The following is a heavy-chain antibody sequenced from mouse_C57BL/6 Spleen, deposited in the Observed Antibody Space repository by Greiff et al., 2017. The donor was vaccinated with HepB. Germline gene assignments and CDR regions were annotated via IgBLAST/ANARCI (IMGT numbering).Heavy chain of an antibody. J-gene: IGHJ3*01. D-gene: IGHD2-4*01. V-gene: IGHV1-18*01. CDR1: GYTFTDYN. Sequence: VQLQQSGPELVKPGASVKIPCKASGYTFTDYNMDWVKQSHGKSLEWIGDINPNNGGTIYNQKFKGKATLTVDKSSSTAYMELRSLTSEDTAVYYCARSDDYDGTAFAYWGQGTLVTVSA. CDR3: ARSDDYDGTAFAY. CDR2: INPNNGGT.